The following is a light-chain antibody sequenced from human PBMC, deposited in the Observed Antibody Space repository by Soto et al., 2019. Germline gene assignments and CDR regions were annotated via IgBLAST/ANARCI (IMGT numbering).Light chain of an antibody. CDR1: KLGDKY. CDR3: QAWDSSTYV. V-gene: IGLV3-1*01. J-gene: IGLJ1*01. Sequence: ELTQPPSVSVSPGQTASITCSGDKLGDKYACWYQQKPGQSPVLVIYQDSKRPSGIPERFPGSNSGNTATLTISGTQAMDEADYYCQAWDSSTYVFGTGTKVTVL. CDR2: QDS.